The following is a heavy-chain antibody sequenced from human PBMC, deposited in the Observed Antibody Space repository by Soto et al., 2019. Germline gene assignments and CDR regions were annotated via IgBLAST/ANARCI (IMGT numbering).Heavy chain of an antibody. J-gene: IGHJ6*02. CDR2: ISFDGSNV. Sequence: QSQLVESGGGVVQHGRSLRLSCAASGFTISNYGMHWVLQAPGKGLEWVAVISFDGSNVYLKESVKGRLTISRDNPRNSVYLQMNSLTADETAVYYCAKASRGDGFSSGYYNYYGMEVWGQATTVTVSS. V-gene: IGHV3-30*18. CDR1: GFTISNYG. D-gene: IGHD3-3*01. CDR3: AKASRGDGFSSGYYNYYGMEV.